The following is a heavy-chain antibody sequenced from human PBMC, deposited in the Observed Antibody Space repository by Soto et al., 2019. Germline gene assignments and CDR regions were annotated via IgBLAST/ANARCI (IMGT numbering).Heavy chain of an antibody. CDR2: MNTNSNTT. D-gene: IGHD3-10*02. J-gene: IGHJ5*02. CDR1: GSTFNQNH. V-gene: IGHV1-8*01. Sequence: APATVSSPDHGSTFNQNHINVVRQAPGQGLEWIGWMNTNSNTTDSAEVFEGRVSLTWDTSISTAYMQLNSLKIDDTAVYYCAREGVETCSLGLDPWGQGNLVTVSS. CDR3: AREGVETCSLGLDP.